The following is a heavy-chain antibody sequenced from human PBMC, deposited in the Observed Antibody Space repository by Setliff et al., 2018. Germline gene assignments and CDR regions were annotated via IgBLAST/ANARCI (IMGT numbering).Heavy chain of an antibody. CDR1: GYTFTGYY. CDR2: INPNSGGT. CDR3: ARGPFLEWLLYFDY. Sequence: ASVKVSCKASGYTFTGYYMHWVRQAPGQGLEWMGRINPNSGGTNYAQKFQGRVTMTRDTSISTAYVELSRLRSDDTAVYYCARGPFLEWLLYFDYWGQGTLVTVSS. J-gene: IGHJ4*02. D-gene: IGHD3-3*01. V-gene: IGHV1-2*06.